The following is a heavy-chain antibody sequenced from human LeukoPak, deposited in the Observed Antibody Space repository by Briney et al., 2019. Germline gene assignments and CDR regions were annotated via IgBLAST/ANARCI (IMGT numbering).Heavy chain of an antibody. Sequence: GGSLRLSCAASGFTVSSNYMSWVRQAPGKGLGWVSVIVGSGGGTYYADSVKGRFTISRDNSKNTLYLQMNNLRAEDTAIYYCAKYGPAALYYFDYWGQGTLVTVSS. CDR3: AKYGPAALYYFDY. V-gene: IGHV3-23*01. CDR1: GFTVSSNY. CDR2: IVGSGGGT. D-gene: IGHD2-2*01. J-gene: IGHJ4*02.